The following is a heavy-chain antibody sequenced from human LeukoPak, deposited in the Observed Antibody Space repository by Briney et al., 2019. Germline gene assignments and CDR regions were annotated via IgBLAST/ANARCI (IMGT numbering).Heavy chain of an antibody. V-gene: IGHV4-39*07. D-gene: IGHD2-21*01. Sequence: SETLSLTCTVSGGSIGRSSYYWGWIRQPPGKGLEWIGEINHSGSTNYNPSLKSRVTISVDTSKNQFSLKLSSVTAADTAVYYCARGRALFDWGQGTLVTVSS. CDR3: ARGRALFD. CDR2: INHSGST. CDR1: GGSIGRSSYY. J-gene: IGHJ4*02.